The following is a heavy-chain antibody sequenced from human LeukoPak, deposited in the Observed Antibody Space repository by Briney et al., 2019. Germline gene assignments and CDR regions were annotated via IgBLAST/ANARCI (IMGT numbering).Heavy chain of an antibody. V-gene: IGHV3-30-3*01. Sequence: GGPLRLSCAASGFTFSSYAMHWVRQAPGKGLEWVAVISYDGGNKYYADSVKGRFTISRDNSKNTLYLQMNSLRAEDTAVYYCAREGRSNWNYSYYYYGMDVWGQGTTVTVSS. CDR2: ISYDGGNK. J-gene: IGHJ6*02. CDR3: AREGRSNWNYSYYYYGMDV. CDR1: GFTFSSYA. D-gene: IGHD1-7*01.